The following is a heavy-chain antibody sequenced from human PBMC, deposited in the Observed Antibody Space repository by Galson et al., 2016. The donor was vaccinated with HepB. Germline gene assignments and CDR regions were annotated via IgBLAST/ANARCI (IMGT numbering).Heavy chain of an antibody. CDR2: ISTHSGNT. D-gene: IGHD2/OR15-2a*01. Sequence: SVKVSCKASGYTFTTSGISWVRQAPGQGLEWMGWISTHSGNTKYAQKCQGGLTLTTDSSTTTAYMELRSLRFDDTALYYCARDCQYRFDSWGQGTLVTVSS. V-gene: IGHV1-18*01. CDR1: GYTFTTSG. CDR3: ARDCQYRFDS. J-gene: IGHJ4*02.